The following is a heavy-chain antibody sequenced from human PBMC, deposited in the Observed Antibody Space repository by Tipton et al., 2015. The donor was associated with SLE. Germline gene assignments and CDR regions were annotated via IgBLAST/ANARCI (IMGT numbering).Heavy chain of an antibody. J-gene: IGHJ4*02. CDR2: IIPIFGTA. Sequence: QLVQSGPEVKKPGSSVKVSCKASGGTFSSYAISWVRQAPGQGLEWMGGIIPIFGTANYAQKLQGRVTMTTDTSTSTAYMELRSPRSDDTAVYYCARAKIWFGEPEFDYWGQGTLVTVSS. CDR1: GGTFSSYA. V-gene: IGHV1-69*06. D-gene: IGHD3-10*01. CDR3: ARAKIWFGEPEFDY.